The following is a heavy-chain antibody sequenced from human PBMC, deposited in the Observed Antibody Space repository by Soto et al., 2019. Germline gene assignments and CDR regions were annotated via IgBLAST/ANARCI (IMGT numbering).Heavy chain of an antibody. CDR3: ARAPDSSSWPYYYGMDV. D-gene: IGHD6-13*01. J-gene: IGHJ6*02. CDR1: GGTFSSYA. CDR2: IIPIFGTA. V-gene: IGHV1-69*01. Sequence: QVQLVQSGAEVKKPGSSVKVSCKASGGTFSSYAISWVRQAPGQGLEWMGGIIPIFGTANYAQKFQGRVTITADESTSTAYMELNSLRSEDTAVYYCARAPDSSSWPYYYGMDVWGQGTTVTVSS.